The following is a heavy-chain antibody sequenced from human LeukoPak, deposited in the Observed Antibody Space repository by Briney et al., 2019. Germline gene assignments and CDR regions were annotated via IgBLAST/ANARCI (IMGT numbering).Heavy chain of an antibody. J-gene: IGHJ6*03. CDR2: INHSGST. Sequence: SETLSLTCAVYGGSFSGYCWSWIRQPPGKGLEWIGEINHSGSTNYNPSLKSRVTISVDTSKNQFSLKLSSVTAADTAVYYCARGDCSGGSCYWTYYYYYMDVWGKGTTVTVSS. D-gene: IGHD2-15*01. V-gene: IGHV4-34*01. CDR3: ARGDCSGGSCYWTYYYYYMDV. CDR1: GGSFSGYC.